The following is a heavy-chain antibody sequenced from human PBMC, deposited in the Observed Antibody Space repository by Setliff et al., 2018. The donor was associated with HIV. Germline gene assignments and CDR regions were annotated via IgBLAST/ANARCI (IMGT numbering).Heavy chain of an antibody. J-gene: IGHJ6*03. CDR3: ARVVAATHYYYYYMDV. V-gene: IGHV4-61*09. D-gene: IGHD2-15*01. CDR1: GGSISSGSYY. CDR2: IYTSETT. Sequence: PSETLSLTCNDSGGSISSGSYYWSWIRQPAGKELEWIGHIYTSETTNYNPSLKSRVTISLNTSNNHFSLKLRSVTATDTAVYYCARVVAATHYYYYYMDVWGKGTTVTVSS.